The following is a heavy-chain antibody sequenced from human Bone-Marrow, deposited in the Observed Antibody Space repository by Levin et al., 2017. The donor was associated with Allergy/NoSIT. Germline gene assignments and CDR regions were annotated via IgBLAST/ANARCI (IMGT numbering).Heavy chain of an antibody. D-gene: IGHD5-18*01. Sequence: SQTLSLTCSVSGGSIRSFYWSWIRQPPGKTLEWIGYTHHSVSTNYNPSLLSRISMSVDTSKNQISLRLNSVTAADTAMYYCATQAGGYTSGSLDYWGQGIPVTVSS. V-gene: IGHV4-59*01. CDR3: ATQAGGYTSGSLDY. CDR1: GGSIRSFY. J-gene: IGHJ4*02. CDR2: THHSVST.